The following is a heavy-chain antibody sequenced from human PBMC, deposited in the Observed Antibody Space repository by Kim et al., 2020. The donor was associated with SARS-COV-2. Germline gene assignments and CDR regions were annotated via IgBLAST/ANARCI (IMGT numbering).Heavy chain of an antibody. Sequence: ASVKVSCKASGYTFTSYAMHWVRQAPGQRLEWMGWINAGNGNTKYSQKFQGRVTITRDTSASTAYMELSSLRSEDTAVYYCARDSELWFGELFSFDYWGQGTLVTVSS. D-gene: IGHD3-10*01. CDR3: ARDSELWFGELFSFDY. CDR2: INAGNGNT. CDR1: GYTFTSYA. V-gene: IGHV1-3*01. J-gene: IGHJ4*02.